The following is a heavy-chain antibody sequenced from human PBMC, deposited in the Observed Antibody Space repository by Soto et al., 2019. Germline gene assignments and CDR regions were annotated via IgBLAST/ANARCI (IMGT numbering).Heavy chain of an antibody. J-gene: IGHJ6*03. CDR3: VRVPHWGYCSSTSCPPHMDV. CDR2: IYYSGST. CDR1: GGSISSYY. V-gene: IGHV4-59*01. Sequence: QVQLQESGPGLVKPSETLSLTCTVSGGSISSYYWSWIRQPPGKGLEWIGYIYYSGSTNYNPSLKCRVTISVDTSKNQFSLKLSSVTAADTAVYYCVRVPHWGYCSSTSCPPHMDVWGKGTTVTVSS. D-gene: IGHD2-2*01.